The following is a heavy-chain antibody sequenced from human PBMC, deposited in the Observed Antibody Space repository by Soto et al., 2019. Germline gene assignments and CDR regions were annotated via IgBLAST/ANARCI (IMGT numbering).Heavy chain of an antibody. V-gene: IGHV3-30*18. CDR1: GFTFSSYG. D-gene: IGHD6-13*01. Sequence: GGSLRLSCAASGFTFSSYGMHWVRQAPGKGLEWVAVISYDGSSKYYADSVKGRFTISRVNSKNTLYLQMNSLRADDTAVYYCAKDDSSSWYVIPYYYYGMDVWGQGTTVTVSS. CDR2: ISYDGSSK. CDR3: AKDDSSSWYVIPYYYYGMDV. J-gene: IGHJ6*02.